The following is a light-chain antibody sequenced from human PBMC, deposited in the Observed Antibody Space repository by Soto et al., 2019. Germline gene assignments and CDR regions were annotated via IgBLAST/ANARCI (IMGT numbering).Light chain of an antibody. Sequence: QSVLTQPPSASGTPGQRVTISCSGSSSNIGRNTVNWYQQLPGTAPKVLIYSNNQRPSGVPDRLSGSKSGTSASLAISGLQSEDEADYYCAAWDDSLNAVVFGEGTKLTVL. CDR1: SSNIGRNT. V-gene: IGLV1-44*01. CDR3: AAWDDSLNAVV. J-gene: IGLJ2*01. CDR2: SNN.